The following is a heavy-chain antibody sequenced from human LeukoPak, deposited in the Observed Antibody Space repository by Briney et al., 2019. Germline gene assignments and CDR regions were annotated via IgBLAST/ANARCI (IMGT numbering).Heavy chain of an antibody. CDR1: GGAIRSHY. Sequence: SESLSLTCTVSGGAIRSHYWNWIRQPAGKGLEWIGRIYSSGYTNDNPFLKSRITMSVDMSKNQFSLRLNSVTAADTAVYYCARGEHSVDSWGQGMLVTVSS. CDR3: ARGEHSVDS. J-gene: IGHJ4*02. CDR2: IYSSGYT. D-gene: IGHD1/OR15-1a*01. V-gene: IGHV4-4*07.